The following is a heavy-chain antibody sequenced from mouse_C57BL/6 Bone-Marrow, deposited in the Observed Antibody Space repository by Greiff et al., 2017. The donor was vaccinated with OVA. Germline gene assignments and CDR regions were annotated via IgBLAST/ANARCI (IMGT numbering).Heavy chain of an antibody. D-gene: IGHD2-3*01. J-gene: IGHJ4*01. CDR3: AKVFRWLLGAMDY. Sequence: EVKVVESGGGLVKPGGSLKLSCAASGFTFSDYGMHWVRQAPEKGLEWVAYISSGSSTIYYADTVKGRFTISRDNAKNTLFLQMTSLRSEDTAMYYCAKVFRWLLGAMDYWGQGTSVTVSS. CDR1: GFTFSDYG. V-gene: IGHV5-17*01. CDR2: ISSGSSTI.